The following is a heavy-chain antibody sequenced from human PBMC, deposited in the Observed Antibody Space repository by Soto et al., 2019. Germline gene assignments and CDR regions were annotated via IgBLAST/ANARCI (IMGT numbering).Heavy chain of an antibody. CDR1: GGSISSSSYY. CDR3: ASTYDNLTGYKPPPVY. J-gene: IGHJ4*02. CDR2: IYYSGST. D-gene: IGHD3-9*01. V-gene: IGHV4-39*01. Sequence: PSETLSLTCTVSGGSISSSSYYWGWIRQPPGKGLEWIGSIYYSGSTYYNPSLKSRVTISVDTSKNQFSLKLSSVTAADTAVYYCASTYDNLTGYKPPPVYWGQGTLVTVSS.